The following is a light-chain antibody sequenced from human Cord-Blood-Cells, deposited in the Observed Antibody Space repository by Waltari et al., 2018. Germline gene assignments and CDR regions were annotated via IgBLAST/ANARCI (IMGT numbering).Light chain of an antibody. J-gene: IGKJ1*01. CDR1: QSVSSN. V-gene: IGKV3-15*01. CDR3: QQYNNWPPRT. CDR2: GAS. Sequence: EIVMTQSPATLSVSPGERATLSCRASQSVSSNLAWYQQKPGQAPRLLIYGASTRATGIPARFSGSVSGTEFTLTISSLQSEDFAVYYCQQYNNWPPRTFGQGTEVEIK.